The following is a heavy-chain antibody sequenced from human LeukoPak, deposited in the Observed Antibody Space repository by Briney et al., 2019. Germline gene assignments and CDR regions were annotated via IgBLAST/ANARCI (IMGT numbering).Heavy chain of an antibody. J-gene: IGHJ4*02. CDR3: ARVGSGSFDY. Sequence: SETLSLTCTVSGGSISSYYWSWIRQTPGKGLEWIGFNSYSGNTNYSPSLKSRVTISVDTSKNHFSLNLDSVTAADTAVYFCARVGSGSFDYWGQGTLVTVSS. V-gene: IGHV4-59*01. D-gene: IGHD1-26*01. CDR2: NSYSGNT. CDR1: GGSISSYY.